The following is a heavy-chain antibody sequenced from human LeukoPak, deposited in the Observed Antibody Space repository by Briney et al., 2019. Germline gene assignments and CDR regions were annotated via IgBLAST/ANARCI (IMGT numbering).Heavy chain of an antibody. CDR1: GXTFSSYA. Sequence: GGSLRLSCAASGXTFSSYAMHWVRQAPGKGLECVAVISYDGSNKYYADSVKGRFTISRDNSKNTLYLQMNSLRAEDTAVYYCAGEPPRRFVGDYYYGMDVWGQGTTVTVSS. J-gene: IGHJ6*02. D-gene: IGHD2-21*01. CDR3: AGEPPRRFVGDYYYGMDV. V-gene: IGHV3-30-3*01. CDR2: ISYDGSNK.